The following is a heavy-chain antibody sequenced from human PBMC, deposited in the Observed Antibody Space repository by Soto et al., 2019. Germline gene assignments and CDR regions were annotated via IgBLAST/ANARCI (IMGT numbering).Heavy chain of an antibody. D-gene: IGHD6-19*01. V-gene: IGHV3-23*01. Sequence: PGGSLRLSCAASGFTFSSYAMSWVRQAPGKGLGWVSAISGSGGSTYYADSVKGRFTISRDNSKNTLYLQMNSLRAEDTAVYYCAKDPENIAVAGLPTHKIYWGQGTLVSVSS. CDR2: ISGSGGST. CDR3: AKDPENIAVAGLPTHKIY. J-gene: IGHJ4*02. CDR1: GFTFSSYA.